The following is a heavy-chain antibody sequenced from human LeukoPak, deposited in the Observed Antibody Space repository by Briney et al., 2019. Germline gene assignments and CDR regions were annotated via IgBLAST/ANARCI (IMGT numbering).Heavy chain of an antibody. CDR3: ARHDFWSGFKGGDY. Sequence: PGGSMRLSCAASGFTFDDYTMHWVRQPPGKSLEWVSLINWDGDITEYADSVKGRFTISRDNAKNSLYLQMNSLRAEDTAFYYCARHDFWSGFKGGDYWGQGTLVTVSS. D-gene: IGHD3-3*01. CDR2: INWDGDIT. V-gene: IGHV3-43*01. J-gene: IGHJ4*02. CDR1: GFTFDDYT.